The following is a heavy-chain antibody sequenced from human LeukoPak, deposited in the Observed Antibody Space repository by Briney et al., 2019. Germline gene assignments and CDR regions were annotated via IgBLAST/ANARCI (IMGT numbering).Heavy chain of an antibody. V-gene: IGHV3-48*01. D-gene: IGHD6-19*01. CDR2: ISSSSSTT. CDR3: AKIASIRAVAGTSDY. Sequence: GGSLRLSCAASGFTFSSYSMNWVRQAPGKGLEWVSYISSSSSTTHYADSVKGRFTISRDNAKNSLYLQMNSLRAEDTAVYYCAKIASIRAVAGTSDYWGQGTLVTVSS. CDR1: GFTFSSYS. J-gene: IGHJ4*02.